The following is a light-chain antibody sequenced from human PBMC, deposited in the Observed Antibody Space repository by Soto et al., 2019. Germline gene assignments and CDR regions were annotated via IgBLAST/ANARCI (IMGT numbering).Light chain of an antibody. CDR2: AAS. V-gene: IGKV1D-16*01. J-gene: IGKJ4*01. CDR3: QQYKSYPLT. CDR1: QGINSW. Sequence: DLQMTQSPFSLSASIGDSITIXXRASQGINSWLAWYQHKPEKAPKSXIYAASSLQRGVPSRFSGSGSGTDFTLTISSLQPEDFGTYFCQQYKSYPLTFGGGTKVDIK.